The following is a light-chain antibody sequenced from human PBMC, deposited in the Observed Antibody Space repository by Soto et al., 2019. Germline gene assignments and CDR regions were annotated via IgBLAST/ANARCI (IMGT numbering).Light chain of an antibody. Sequence: QSVLTQPPAVSGAPGQRVTISCAGSSSHIGATYDIHWYQQLPGAAPRLLIYGNSNRPSGVPDRFAGSQSGASASLAIIGLRGDGEGIYYCQAFDNSRSASGVFGGGTKLTVL. CDR3: QAFDNSRSASGV. CDR1: SSHIGATYD. V-gene: IGLV1-40*01. CDR2: GNS. J-gene: IGLJ3*02.